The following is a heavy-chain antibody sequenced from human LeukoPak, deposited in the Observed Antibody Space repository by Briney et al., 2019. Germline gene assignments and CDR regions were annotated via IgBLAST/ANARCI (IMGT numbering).Heavy chain of an antibody. V-gene: IGHV1-69*13. Sequence: SVKVSCKASGGTCSSYAISWVRQAPGEGLEWMGGIIPIFGTANYAQKFQGRVTITADESTSTAYMELSRLRSEESPLYYCTSGSAAIFDYWGKGTLVTVSS. D-gene: IGHD6-13*01. CDR1: GGTCSSYA. CDR2: IIPIFGTA. J-gene: IGHJ4*02. CDR3: TSGSAAIFDY.